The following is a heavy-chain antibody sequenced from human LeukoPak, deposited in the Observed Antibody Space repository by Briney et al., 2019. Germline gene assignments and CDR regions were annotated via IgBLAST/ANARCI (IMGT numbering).Heavy chain of an antibody. CDR3: ARDLEYCSGGSCYMTLDY. D-gene: IGHD2-15*01. Sequence: GASVTVSFKASGGTFSSYAISWVRQAPGQGLEWMGGIIPIFGTANYAQKFQGRVTITADESTSTAYMELSSLRSEDTAVYYCARDLEYCSGGSCYMTLDYWGQGTLVTVSS. CDR1: GGTFSSYA. CDR2: IIPIFGTA. V-gene: IGHV1-69*13. J-gene: IGHJ4*02.